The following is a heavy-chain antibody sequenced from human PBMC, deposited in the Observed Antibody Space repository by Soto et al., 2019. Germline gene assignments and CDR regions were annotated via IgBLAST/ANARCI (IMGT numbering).Heavy chain of an antibody. CDR1: GFTFRNHW. D-gene: IGHD6-13*01. V-gene: IGHV3-74*01. Sequence: PGGSLRLSCAASGFTFRNHWMHWVRQAPGKGLVWVSHINNDGSGTTYTDALRGRFTISGDNAKNSLHLQMNSLRAEDTAVYYCTRDASRDSSARGWFDPWGPGTLVTVSS. CDR3: TRDASRDSSARGWFDP. J-gene: IGHJ5*02. CDR2: INNDGSGT.